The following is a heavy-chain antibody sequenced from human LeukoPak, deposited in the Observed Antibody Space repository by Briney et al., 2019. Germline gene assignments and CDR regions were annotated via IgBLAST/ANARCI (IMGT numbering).Heavy chain of an antibody. CDR3: ARDFGYYYDRSGYLLGAFDI. J-gene: IGHJ3*02. CDR1: GYTFTSYG. D-gene: IGHD3-22*01. CDR2: ISAYNGNT. V-gene: IGHV1-18*01. Sequence: ASVKVSCKASGYTFTSYGISWVRQAPGQGLEWMGWISAYNGNTNYAQKLQGRVTMTTDTSTSTAYMELRSLRSDDTAVYYCARDFGYYYDRSGYLLGAFDIWGQGTMVTVSS.